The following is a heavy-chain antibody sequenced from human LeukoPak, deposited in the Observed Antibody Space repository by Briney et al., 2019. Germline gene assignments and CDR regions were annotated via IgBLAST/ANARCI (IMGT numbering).Heavy chain of an antibody. D-gene: IGHD4-11*01. V-gene: IGHV1-24*01. J-gene: IGHJ6*03. CDR2: FDPEDGET. CDR1: GYTLTELS. Sequence: GASVKVSCKVSGYTLTELSMHWVRQAPGKGLEWMGGFDPEDGETIYAQKFQGRVTMTEDTSTDTAYMELSSLRSEDTAVYYCARAPAKYSNPLDYYYYYMDVWGKGTTVTVSS. CDR3: ARAPAKYSNPLDYYYYYMDV.